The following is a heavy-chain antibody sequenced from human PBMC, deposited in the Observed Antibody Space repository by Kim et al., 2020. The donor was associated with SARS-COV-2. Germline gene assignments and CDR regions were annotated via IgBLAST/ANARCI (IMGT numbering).Heavy chain of an antibody. V-gene: IGHV3-66*01. D-gene: IGHD2-15*01. J-gene: IGHJ6*02. CDR3: ARDGRGGIFPYYYYGMDV. CDR2: IYSGGST. Sequence: GGSLRLSCAASGFTVSSNYMSWVRQAPGKGLEWVSVIYSGGSTYYADSVKGRFTISRDNSKNTLYLQMNSLRAEDTAVYYCARDGRGGIFPYYYYGMDVWGQGTTVTVSS. CDR1: GFTVSSNY.